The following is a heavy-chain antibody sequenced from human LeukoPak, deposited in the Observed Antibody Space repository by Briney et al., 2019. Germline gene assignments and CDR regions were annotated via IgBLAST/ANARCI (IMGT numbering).Heavy chain of an antibody. V-gene: IGHV1-46*01. CDR1: GYTFTSYY. Sequence: ASVKVSCKASGYTFTSYYMHWVRQAPGQGLEWMGIINPSGGSTSYAQKFQGRVTMTRDMSTSTVYMELSSLRAEDTAVYYCVRDSYYHPDYWGQGTLVTVSS. D-gene: IGHD3-10*01. CDR3: VRDSYYHPDY. CDR2: INPSGGST. J-gene: IGHJ4*02.